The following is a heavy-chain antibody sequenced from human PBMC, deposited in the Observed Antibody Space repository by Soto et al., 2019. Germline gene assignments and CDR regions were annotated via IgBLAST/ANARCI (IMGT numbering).Heavy chain of an antibody. D-gene: IGHD2-21*02. CDR1: GYSFLNYW. CDR3: ASPGGAGGDYLDYYGMDV. Sequence: GESLKISCKGSGYSFLNYWIGWVRQMPGKGLEWMGRIDPSDSYTDYSPSFQGHVTISADKSISTAYLQWSSLKASDTAMYYCASPGGAGGDYLDYYGMDVWGQGTTVTVSS. CDR2: IDPSDSYT. V-gene: IGHV5-10-1*01. J-gene: IGHJ6*02.